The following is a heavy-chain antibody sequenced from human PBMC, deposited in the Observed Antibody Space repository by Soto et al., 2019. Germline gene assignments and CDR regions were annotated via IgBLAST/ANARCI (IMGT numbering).Heavy chain of an antibody. CDR2: ISAYNGNT. V-gene: IGHV1-18*01. D-gene: IGHD3-10*01. Sequence: QVQLVQSGTEVKKPGASVKVSCKASGYTFTSYGISWVRQAPGQGLEWMGWISAYNGNTNYAQKLQGRVTMTTDTSTSTAYMELRSLRSDDTAVYYCARESPLWFGASPLGGMDVWGQGTTVTVSS. CDR3: ARESPLWFGASPLGGMDV. CDR1: GYTFTSYG. J-gene: IGHJ6*02.